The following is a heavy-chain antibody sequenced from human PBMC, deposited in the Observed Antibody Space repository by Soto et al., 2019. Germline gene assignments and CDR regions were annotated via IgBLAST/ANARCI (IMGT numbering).Heavy chain of an antibody. J-gene: IGHJ4*02. CDR1: GYSFTSYW. V-gene: IGHV5-10-1*01. Sequence: GESLKISCKGSGYSFTSYWISWVRQMPGKGLEWMGRIDPSDSYTNYSPSFQGHVTISADKSISTAYLQWSSLKASDTAMYYCARGRSMTYYYDSSGYYPDYWGQGTLVTVSS. CDR2: IDPSDSYT. CDR3: ARGRSMTYYYDSSGYYPDY. D-gene: IGHD3-22*01.